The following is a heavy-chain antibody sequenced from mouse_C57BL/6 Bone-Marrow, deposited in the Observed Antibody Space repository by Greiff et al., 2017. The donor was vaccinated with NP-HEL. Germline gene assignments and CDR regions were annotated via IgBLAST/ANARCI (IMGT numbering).Heavy chain of an antibody. D-gene: IGHD2-4*01. CDR1: GYTFTSYW. J-gene: IGHJ3*01. Sequence: QVQLQQPGAELVKPGASVKLSCKASGYTFTSYWMHWVKQRPGQGLEWIGMIHPNSGSTNYYEKFKSKATLTVDKSSSTAYMQLSSLTSEDSAVYYCARLYDSFAYWGQGTLVTVSA. CDR3: ARLYDSFAY. V-gene: IGHV1-64*01. CDR2: IHPNSGST.